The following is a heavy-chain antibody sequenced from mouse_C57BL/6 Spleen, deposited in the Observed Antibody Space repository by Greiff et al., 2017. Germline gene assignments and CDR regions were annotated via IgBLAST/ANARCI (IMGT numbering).Heavy chain of an antibody. CDR3: AKDFSMDY. CDR2: ISSGSSTI. V-gene: IGHV5-17*01. CDR1: GFTFSDYG. J-gene: IGHJ4*01. Sequence: EVQLVESGGGLVKPGGSLKLSCAASGFTFSDYGMHWVRQAPGKGLEWVAYISSGSSTIYYADTVKGRFTISGDTANNTLFLQMTSLRSEGTARYCCAKDFSMDYWGQGTSVTVSS.